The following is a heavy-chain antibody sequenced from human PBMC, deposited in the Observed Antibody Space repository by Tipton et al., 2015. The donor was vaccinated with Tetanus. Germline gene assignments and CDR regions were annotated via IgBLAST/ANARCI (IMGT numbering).Heavy chain of an antibody. J-gene: IGHJ1*01. CDR3: ARSPLEDYGDYHSYFQH. CDR2: IYYSGST. V-gene: IGHV4-59*01. CDR1: GGSISSYY. Sequence: TLSLTCTVSGGSISSYYWSWIWQPPGKGLEWIGYIYYSGSTNYNPSLKSRVTISVDTSKNQFSLKLSSVTAADTAVYYCARSPLEDYGDYHSYFQHWGQGTLVTVSS. D-gene: IGHD4-17*01.